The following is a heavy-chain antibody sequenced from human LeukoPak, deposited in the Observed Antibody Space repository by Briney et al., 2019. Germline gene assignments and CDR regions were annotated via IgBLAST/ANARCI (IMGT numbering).Heavy chain of an antibody. V-gene: IGHV4-61*10. Sequence: SETLSLTCTVSGGSISSGSYYWSWIRQPAGKGLEWIGEINHSGSTNFNPSLKSRVTISVDTSKNQFSLKLSSVTAADTAVYYCARESNSSSWLFDYWGQGTLVTVSS. CDR1: GGSISSGSYY. CDR2: INHSGST. J-gene: IGHJ4*02. D-gene: IGHD6-13*01. CDR3: ARESNSSSWLFDY.